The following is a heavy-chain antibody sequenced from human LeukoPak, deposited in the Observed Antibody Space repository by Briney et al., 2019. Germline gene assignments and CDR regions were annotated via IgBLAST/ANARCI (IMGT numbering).Heavy chain of an antibody. CDR2: ITGGGSVI. CDR3: ARHWYFDL. Sequence: GGSLRLSCVASGFTFSSYEMNWVRQAPGKGLEWVSYITGGGSVIYYADSVKGRFVISRDNAKNSLYLQMNSLRAEDTAVYFCARHWYFDLWGRGALSLSPQ. V-gene: IGHV3-48*03. J-gene: IGHJ2*01. CDR1: GFTFSSYE.